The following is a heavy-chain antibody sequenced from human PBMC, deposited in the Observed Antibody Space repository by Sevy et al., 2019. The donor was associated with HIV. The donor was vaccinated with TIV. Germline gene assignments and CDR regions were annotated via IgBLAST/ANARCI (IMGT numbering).Heavy chain of an antibody. J-gene: IGHJ3*02. CDR1: GFTFSSYS. CDR2: ISSSSSYI. V-gene: IGHV3-21*01. CDR3: ARDTIGTSNDAFDI. D-gene: IGHD3-9*01. Sequence: GGSLRLSCAASGFTFSSYSMNWVRQAPGKGLEWVSSISSSSSYIYYQDSVKGRFTISRANAKNSLYLQMNSLRAEDTAVYYCARDTIGTSNDAFDIWGQGTMVTVSS.